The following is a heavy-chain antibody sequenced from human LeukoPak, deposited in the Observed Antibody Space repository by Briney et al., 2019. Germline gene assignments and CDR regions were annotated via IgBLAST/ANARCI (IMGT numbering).Heavy chain of an antibody. J-gene: IGHJ4*02. CDR1: GGSFSDYY. CDR2: INHSGST. V-gene: IGHV4-34*09. Sequence: SETLSLTCAVYGGSFSDYYWSWIRQPPGKGLEWIGEINHSGSTNYNPSLKSRVTISVDTSKNQFSLKLSSVTAADTAVYYCARERYGGYYDSSGTTSEFVFDYWGQGTLVTVSS. CDR3: ARERYGGYYDSSGTTSEFVFDY. D-gene: IGHD3-22*01.